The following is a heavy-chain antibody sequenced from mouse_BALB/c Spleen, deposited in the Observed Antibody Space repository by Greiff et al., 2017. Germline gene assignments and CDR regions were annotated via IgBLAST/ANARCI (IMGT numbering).Heavy chain of an antibody. V-gene: IGHV5-9-4*01. J-gene: IGHJ4*01. D-gene: IGHD2-4*01. Sequence: EVHLVESGGGLVKPGGSLKLSCAASGFTFSSYAMSWVRQSPEKRLEWVAEISSGGSYTYYPDTVTGRFTISRDNAKNTLYLEMSSLRSEDTAMYDCAIYECDRAMDEWGEGTSVTVS. CDR1: GFTFSSYA. CDR2: ISSGGSYT. CDR3: AIYECDRAMDE.